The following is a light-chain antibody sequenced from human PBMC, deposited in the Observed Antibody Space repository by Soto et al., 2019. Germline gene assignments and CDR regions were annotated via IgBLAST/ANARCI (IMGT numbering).Light chain of an antibody. Sequence: DIQMTQSPSSLAASVGDSVTITCRASQSVRNYLNWYQHKPGKAPKLLIYAASSLQSGVPSRFSGSGSGTDLTLTISSLEPEDFAVYYCQQRSNWITFGQGTRLEIK. J-gene: IGKJ5*01. CDR1: QSVRNY. V-gene: IGKV1-39*01. CDR2: AAS. CDR3: QQRSNWIT.